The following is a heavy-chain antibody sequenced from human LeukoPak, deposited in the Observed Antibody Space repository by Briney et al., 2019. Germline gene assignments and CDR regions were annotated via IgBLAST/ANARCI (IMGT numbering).Heavy chain of an antibody. V-gene: IGHV3-15*01. Sequence: GGSLRLSCAASGFTFSSYEMSWVRQAPGKGLEWVGRIKSKADGGTTDYAAPVKGRFTISRDDSKNTLYLQMNSLKTEDTAVYYCTTERYSGSSVDYWGQGTLVTVSS. CDR3: TTERYSGSSVDY. D-gene: IGHD1-26*01. J-gene: IGHJ4*02. CDR1: GFTFSSYE. CDR2: IKSKADGGTT.